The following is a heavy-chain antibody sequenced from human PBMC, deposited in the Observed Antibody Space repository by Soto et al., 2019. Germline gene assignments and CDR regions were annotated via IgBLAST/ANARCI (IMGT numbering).Heavy chain of an antibody. CDR3: ATDERRADIIANCFDP. CDR2: VSSDGSDK. CDR1: GFTFTTYA. Sequence: PGGSLRRSCAASGFTFTTYAMHCVRQAPGKVLESMAVVSSDGSDKYYADSVKGRFTISRDNSKNMLFLQMNSLRGEDTAVYYCATDERRADIIANCFDPWGQGTMVTVSS. D-gene: IGHD3-10*01. J-gene: IGHJ5*02. V-gene: IGHV3-30*03.